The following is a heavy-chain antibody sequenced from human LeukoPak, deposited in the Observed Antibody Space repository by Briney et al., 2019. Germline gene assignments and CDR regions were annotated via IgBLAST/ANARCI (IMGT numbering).Heavy chain of an antibody. V-gene: IGHV5-51*01. J-gene: IGHJ5*02. CDR2: IYPGDSDT. Sequence: GESLKISCKGSGYSFTSYWIGWVRQMPGKGLEWMGIIYPGDSDTRYSPSFQGQVTISADKSISTAYLQWSSLKASDTAMYYCARLDRVDYGDYVDWFDPWGQGTLVTVSS. D-gene: IGHD4-17*01. CDR3: ARLDRVDYGDYVDWFDP. CDR1: GYSFTSYW.